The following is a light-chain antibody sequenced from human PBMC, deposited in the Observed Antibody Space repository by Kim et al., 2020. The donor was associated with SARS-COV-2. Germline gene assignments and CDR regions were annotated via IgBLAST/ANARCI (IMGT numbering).Light chain of an antibody. V-gene: IGKV1-27*01. Sequence: ASVGDRATITCRASQGISSNVAWYQQKPGDVPKLLIYDASALLSGVPSRFSGSGSGTDFTLTISSLQPEDVATYYCQKYNGAPWTFGQGTKVDIK. CDR1: QGISSN. J-gene: IGKJ1*01. CDR3: QKYNGAPWT. CDR2: DAS.